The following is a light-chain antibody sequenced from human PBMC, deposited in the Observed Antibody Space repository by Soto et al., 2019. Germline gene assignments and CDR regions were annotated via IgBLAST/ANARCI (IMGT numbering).Light chain of an antibody. J-gene: IGKJ5*01. V-gene: IGKV3-20*01. Sequence: EIVLTQSPGTLSLSPGERATLSCRASQSVSSSYLAWYQQKPGQAPRLLINGASSRATGIPDRFSGSGSGTDFTLTISRLEPEDFAVYYCQQYGTSPPSTXGQGTRLEIK. CDR1: QSVSSSY. CDR2: GAS. CDR3: QQYGTSPPST.